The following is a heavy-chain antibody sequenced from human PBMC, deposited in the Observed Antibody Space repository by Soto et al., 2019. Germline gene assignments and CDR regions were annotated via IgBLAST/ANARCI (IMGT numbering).Heavy chain of an antibody. Sequence: GGSLRLSCAASGFTFSSYTMNWVRQAPGKGLEWVSSITSSGSYVYYADSMKGRFTISRDNAKNSVYLQVNSLRAEDTAVYYCARLHCSGGSCYYSFDYWGQGTLVTVSS. CDR2: ITSSGSYV. V-gene: IGHV3-21*01. J-gene: IGHJ4*02. D-gene: IGHD2-15*01. CDR3: ARLHCSGGSCYYSFDY. CDR1: GFTFSSYT.